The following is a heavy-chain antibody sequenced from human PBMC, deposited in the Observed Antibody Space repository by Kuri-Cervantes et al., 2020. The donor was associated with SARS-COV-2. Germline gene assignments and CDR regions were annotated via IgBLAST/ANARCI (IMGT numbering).Heavy chain of an antibody. CDR1: GGSFSGYY. J-gene: IGHJ4*02. CDR3: ASQPYCSGGSCYSAYFDY. V-gene: IGHV4-34*01. D-gene: IGHD2-15*01. Sequence: SETLSLTCAVYGGSFSGYYWSWIRQPPGRGLEWIGEINHSGSTNYNPSLKSRVTISVDTSKNQFSLKLSSVTAADTAVYYCASQPYCSGGSCYSAYFDYWGQGTLVTVSS. CDR2: INHSGST.